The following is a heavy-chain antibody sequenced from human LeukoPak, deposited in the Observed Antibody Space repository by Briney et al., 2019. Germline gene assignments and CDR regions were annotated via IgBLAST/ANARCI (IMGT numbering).Heavy chain of an antibody. CDR3: ARSVRKEGLWFGEFLFGY. V-gene: IGHV1-2*02. D-gene: IGHD3-10*01. CDR2: INPNRGGT. Sequence: ASVNVSCNASGYTFTVYYMHWVRHAPGQGLECMGWINPNRGGTNYTQKLQGRVTMTRYTSISTAYMDLSKPRSEETAVYYCARSVRKEGLWFGEFLFGYWGQGPLVPVSS. CDR1: GYTFTVYY. J-gene: IGHJ4*02.